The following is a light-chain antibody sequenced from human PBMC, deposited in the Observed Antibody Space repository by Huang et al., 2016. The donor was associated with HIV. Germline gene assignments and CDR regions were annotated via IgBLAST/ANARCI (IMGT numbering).Light chain of an antibody. CDR1: QSVSSY. J-gene: IGKJ1*01. CDR2: DAS. V-gene: IGKV3-11*01. Sequence: EIVLTQSPATLSLSPGERATLSCRASQSVSSYLGWYQQTPGQAPRLLIYDASNRATGIPARFSGSGSGTDFTLTISSLEPEDFAVYDCQQRSNWPPRWTFGQGTKVEIK. CDR3: QQRSNWPPRWT.